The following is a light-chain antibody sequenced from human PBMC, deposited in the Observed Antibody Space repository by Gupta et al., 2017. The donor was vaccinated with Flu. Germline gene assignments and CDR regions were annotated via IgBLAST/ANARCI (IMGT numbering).Light chain of an antibody. V-gene: IGKV3-20*01. CDR2: GES. CDR1: QSVSSSY. J-gene: IGKJ1*01. CDR3: QQYGSSPTT. Sequence: GTLSLSPGERATLPCRASQSVSSSYLAWYQQKPGQAPRRLICGESGRATGIPDRFSGSGSGTDFTHTISRLEPEDCAVYYCQQYGSSPTTFGQGTKVEIK.